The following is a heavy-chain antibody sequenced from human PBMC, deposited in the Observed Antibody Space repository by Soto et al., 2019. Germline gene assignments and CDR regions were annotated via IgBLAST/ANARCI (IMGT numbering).Heavy chain of an antibody. V-gene: IGHV1-69*13. Sequence: GASVKVSCKASGGTFSSYAISWVRQAPGQGLEWMGGIIPIFGTANYAQKFQGRVTITADESTSTAYMELSSLRSEDTAVYYCARFVDTAVATGFDYWGQGTLVTVSS. D-gene: IGHD5-18*01. CDR1: GGTFSSYA. CDR3: ARFVDTAVATGFDY. CDR2: IIPIFGTA. J-gene: IGHJ4*02.